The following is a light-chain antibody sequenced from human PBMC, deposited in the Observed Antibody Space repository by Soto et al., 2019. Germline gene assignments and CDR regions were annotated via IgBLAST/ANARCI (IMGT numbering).Light chain of an antibody. CDR1: QVISNY. J-gene: IGKJ1*01. V-gene: IGKV1-27*01. Sequence: DIQMTQSPSSLSASVGDRVTITCRASQVISNYLAWYQQKPGKVPKLLIYAASTLQSGVPSRFSGSGSGTDFTLTISSLQPEDVATYYCQQYNSYRTFGQGTKVEIK. CDR3: QQYNSYRT. CDR2: AAS.